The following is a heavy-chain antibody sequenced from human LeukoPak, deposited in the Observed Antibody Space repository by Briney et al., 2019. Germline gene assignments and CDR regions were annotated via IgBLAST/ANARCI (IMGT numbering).Heavy chain of an antibody. V-gene: IGHV1-2*02. CDR2: INPSSGGT. CDR3: ASLRYYDSSGFGY. D-gene: IGHD3-22*01. J-gene: IGHJ4*02. CDR1: GYTFTGYY. Sequence: ASVKVSCKASGYTFTGYYMHWVRQAPGQGLEWMGWINPSSGGTNYAQKFQGRVTMTRDTSISTAYMELSRLRSDDTAVYYCASLRYYDSSGFGYWGQGTLVTVSS.